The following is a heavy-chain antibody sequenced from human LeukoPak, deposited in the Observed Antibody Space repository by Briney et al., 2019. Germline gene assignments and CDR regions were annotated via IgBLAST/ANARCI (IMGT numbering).Heavy chain of an antibody. V-gene: IGHV3-23*01. J-gene: IGHJ6*02. Sequence: GGSLRLSCAASGFTLSSYAMSWVRQAPGKGLEWVSGISGSGDSRYYPDSVKGRFTISRDNSKNTLYLQMNSLRAGDTAVYYCAREYSGSYGLGLSGMDVWGQGTTVTVSS. D-gene: IGHD1-26*01. CDR1: GFTLSSYA. CDR3: AREYSGSYGLGLSGMDV. CDR2: ISGSGDSR.